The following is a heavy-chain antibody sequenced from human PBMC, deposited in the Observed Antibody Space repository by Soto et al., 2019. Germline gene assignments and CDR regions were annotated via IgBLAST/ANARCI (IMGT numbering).Heavy chain of an antibody. V-gene: IGHV3-33*06. Sequence: LRLSCAASGFTFSSYGMHWVRQAPGKGLEWVAVIWYDGSNKYYADSVKGRFTISRDSSKNTLYLQMNSLRAEDTALYYCAKERYCSSTSCYSGFDYWGQGTLVTVSS. CDR3: AKERYCSSTSCYSGFDY. D-gene: IGHD2-2*01. CDR2: IWYDGSNK. J-gene: IGHJ4*02. CDR1: GFTFSSYG.